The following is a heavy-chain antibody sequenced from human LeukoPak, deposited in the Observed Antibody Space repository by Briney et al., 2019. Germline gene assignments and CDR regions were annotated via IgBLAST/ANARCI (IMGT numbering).Heavy chain of an antibody. CDR3: AKALTGYYKFDY. CDR2: ISASGGNT. Sequence: GGSLRLSCAASGFTFSSYAMSWVRQAPGKGLEWVSSISASGGNTYYADSVKGRFTISRDNSKNTLFLQMNGVRADDTAVYYCAKALTGYYKFDYWGQGTLVTVSS. V-gene: IGHV3-23*01. J-gene: IGHJ4*02. CDR1: GFTFSSYA. D-gene: IGHD3-9*01.